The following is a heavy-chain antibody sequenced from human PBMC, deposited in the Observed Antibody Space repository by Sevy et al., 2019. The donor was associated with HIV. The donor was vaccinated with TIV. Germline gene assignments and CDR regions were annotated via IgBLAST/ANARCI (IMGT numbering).Heavy chain of an antibody. D-gene: IGHD3-10*01. Sequence: GGSLRLSCAASGFTFSSYSMNWVRQAPGKGLEWVSYISSSSSTIYYADSVKGRFTISRDNAKNSLSLQMSSLRDEATAVYYCAGEVHGSGSYYRGWAFDIWGQGTMVTVSS. CDR3: AGEVHGSGSYYRGWAFDI. J-gene: IGHJ3*02. CDR1: GFTFSSYS. CDR2: ISSSSSTI. V-gene: IGHV3-48*02.